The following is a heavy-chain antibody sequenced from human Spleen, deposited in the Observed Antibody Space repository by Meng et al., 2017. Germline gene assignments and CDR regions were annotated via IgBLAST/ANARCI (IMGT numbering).Heavy chain of an antibody. D-gene: IGHD4-17*01. V-gene: IGHV3-9*03. CDR2: ISWNSGSI. J-gene: IGHJ2*01. CDR1: GFTFDDYA. CDR3: AKAKQRHDYGDWYFDL. Sequence: LKISCAASGFTFDDYAMHWVRQAPGKGLEWVSGISWNSGSIGYADSVKGRFTISRDNAKNSLYLQMNSLRAEDMALYYCAKAKQRHDYGDWYFDLWGPGTLVTVSS.